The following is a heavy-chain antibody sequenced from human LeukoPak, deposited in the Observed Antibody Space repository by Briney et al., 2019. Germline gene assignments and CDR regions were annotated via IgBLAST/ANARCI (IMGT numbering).Heavy chain of an antibody. CDR3: ARDAGSDYENYFDY. CDR2: ISYDGSNK. Sequence: GRFLRLSCAASGFTFSSYAMHWVRQAPGKGLEWEAVISYDGSNKYYADSVRGRFTISRDNSKNTLYLQMNSLRAEDTAVYYCARDAGSDYENYFDYWGQGTLVTVSS. V-gene: IGHV3-30*04. D-gene: IGHD4-17*01. CDR1: GFTFSSYA. J-gene: IGHJ4*02.